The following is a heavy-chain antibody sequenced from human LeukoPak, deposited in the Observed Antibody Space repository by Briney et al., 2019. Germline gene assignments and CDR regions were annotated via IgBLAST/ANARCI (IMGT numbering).Heavy chain of an antibody. Sequence: ASVKVSCKASGYTVTSYDINWLRQATGQRLEWMGWMNPNSGNTGDAQKFKGRVTITSNTSISTAYMELSSLRSEETAVYYCARVGSGEIWSGYYKYYMDVWGKGTTVTVSS. D-gene: IGHD3-3*01. CDR3: ARVGSGEIWSGYYKYYMDV. CDR1: GYTVTSYD. J-gene: IGHJ6*03. CDR2: MNPNSGNT. V-gene: IGHV1-8*03.